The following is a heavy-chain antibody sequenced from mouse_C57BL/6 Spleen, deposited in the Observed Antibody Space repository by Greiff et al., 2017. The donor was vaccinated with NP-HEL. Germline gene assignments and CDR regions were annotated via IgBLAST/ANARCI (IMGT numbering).Heavy chain of an antibody. J-gene: IGHJ3*01. D-gene: IGHD1-1*01. CDR1: GYTFTSYG. CDR3: ARGYGSSYTWFAY. CDR2: IYPRSGNT. V-gene: IGHV1-81*01. Sequence: VQLQESGAELARPGASVKLSCKASGYTFTSYGISWVKQRTGQGLEWIGEIYPRSGNTYYNEKFKGKATLTADKSSSTAYMELRSLTSEDSAVYFCARGYGSSYTWFAYWGQGTLVTVSA.